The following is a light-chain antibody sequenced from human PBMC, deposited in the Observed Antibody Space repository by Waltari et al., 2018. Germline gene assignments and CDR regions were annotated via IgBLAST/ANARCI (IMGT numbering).Light chain of an antibody. CDR1: QSLLQSNGHDF. J-gene: IGKJ3*01. CDR3: MQSLQTPFT. CDR2: LGS. V-gene: IGKV2-28*01. Sequence: EIVMTQSPLYLPVTPGEPASISCRSSQSLLQSNGHDFLDWYLQKPGLSPQLLIYLGSNLAAGVPDRFSGSGSGTDVTLKISSVGAEDVGVYYCMQSLQTPFTFGPGTKVDFK.